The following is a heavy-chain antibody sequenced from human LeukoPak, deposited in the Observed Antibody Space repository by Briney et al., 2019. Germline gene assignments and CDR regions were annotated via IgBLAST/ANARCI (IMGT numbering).Heavy chain of an antibody. CDR3: ARLSHDYGDYPKAEELY. Sequence: QPGRSLRLSCAASGFTFSSYAMHWVRQAPGKGLDWVAVISYDGSNKYYADSVKGRFTISRDNSKNTLYLQMNSLRAEVTAVYYCARLSHDYGDYPKAEELYWGQGTLVTVSS. D-gene: IGHD4-17*01. CDR2: ISYDGSNK. CDR1: GFTFSSYA. V-gene: IGHV3-30-3*01. J-gene: IGHJ4*02.